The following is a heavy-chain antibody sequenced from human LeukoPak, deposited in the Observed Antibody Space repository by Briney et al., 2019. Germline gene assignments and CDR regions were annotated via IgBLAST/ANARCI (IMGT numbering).Heavy chain of an antibody. J-gene: IGHJ5*02. CDR2: IYYSGST. V-gene: IGHV4-61*05. CDR1: GGSISSSSYY. CDR3: ARGLSFDP. Sequence: SGTLSLTCTVSGGSISSSSYYWSWIRQPPGKGLEWIGYIYYSGSTNYNPSLKSRVTISVDTSKNQFSLKLSSVTAADTAVYYCARGLSFDPWGQGTLVTVSS.